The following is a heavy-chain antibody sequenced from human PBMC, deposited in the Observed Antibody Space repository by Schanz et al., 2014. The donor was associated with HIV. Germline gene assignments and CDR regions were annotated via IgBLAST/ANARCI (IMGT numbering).Heavy chain of an antibody. D-gene: IGHD3-22*01. CDR2: ISGSGVST. CDR3: AKPEYDSRGNSQSHFDY. J-gene: IGHJ4*02. CDR1: GFAFNNYA. V-gene: IGHV3-23*01. Sequence: EVQLLESGGGFVQPGGSLRLSCAASGFAFNNYAMTWVRQAPGKGLEWVSSISGSGVSTFYAGSVKGRFAISRDKSKNTLYLQMNSLRVEDTAVYYCAKPEYDSRGNSQSHFDYWGQGTLVTVSS.